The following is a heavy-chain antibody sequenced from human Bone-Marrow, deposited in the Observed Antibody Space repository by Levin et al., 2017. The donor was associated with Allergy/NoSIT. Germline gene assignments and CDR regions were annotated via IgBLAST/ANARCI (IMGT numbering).Heavy chain of an antibody. CDR3: ARDSGEYSHGCGY. Sequence: GESLKISCAASGFTFSSYGMHWVRQAPGKGLEWVAVIWYDGSNKYYADSVKGRFTISRDNSKNTLYLQMNSLRAEDTAVYYCARDSGEYSHGCGYWGQGTLVTVSS. CDR2: IWYDGSNK. D-gene: IGHD5-18*01. CDR1: GFTFSSYG. J-gene: IGHJ4*02. V-gene: IGHV3-33*01.